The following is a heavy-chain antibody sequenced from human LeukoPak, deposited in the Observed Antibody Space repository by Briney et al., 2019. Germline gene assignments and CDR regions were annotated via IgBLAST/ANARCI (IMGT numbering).Heavy chain of an antibody. CDR1: GGSVSSYY. CDR2: IYYSGST. D-gene: IGHD3-22*01. CDR3: SRRPITMNAFDI. V-gene: IGHV4-59*08. J-gene: IGHJ3*02. Sequence: SETLSLTCTASGGSVSSYYWSWIRQPPGKGLEWIGYIYYSGSTNYSPSLKSRVTISVDTSKNHFSLKLTSVTAADTAVYYCSRRPITMNAFDIWGQGTMVTVSS.